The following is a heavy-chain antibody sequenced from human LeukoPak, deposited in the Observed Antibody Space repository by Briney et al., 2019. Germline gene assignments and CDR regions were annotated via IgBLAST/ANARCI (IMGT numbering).Heavy chain of an antibody. CDR2: IHSGGST. J-gene: IGHJ4*02. CDR3: ARFTALGYFDY. Sequence: PGGSLRLSCAASGFTVSSNYMSWVRQAPGKGLEWVSVIHSGGSTYYADSVKGRFTISRDNSKNTLYLQMNSLRAEDTAVYYCARFTALGYFDYWDQGTLVTVSS. D-gene: IGHD5-18*01. CDR1: GFTVSSNY. V-gene: IGHV3-66*02.